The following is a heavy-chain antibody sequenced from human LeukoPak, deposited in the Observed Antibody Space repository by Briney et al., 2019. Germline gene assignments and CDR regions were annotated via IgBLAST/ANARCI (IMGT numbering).Heavy chain of an antibody. CDR2: IYHSGST. CDR3: ARAIYDSSGYYYGRFDY. CDR1: GGSISSSNW. D-gene: IGHD3-22*01. V-gene: IGHV4-4*02. Sequence: SGTLSLTCAVSGGSISSSNWWSWVRQPPGRGLEWIGEIYHSGSTNYNPSLKSRVTISVDKSKNQFSLKLSSVTAADTAVYYCARAIYDSSGYYYGRFDYWGQGTLVTVSS. J-gene: IGHJ4*02.